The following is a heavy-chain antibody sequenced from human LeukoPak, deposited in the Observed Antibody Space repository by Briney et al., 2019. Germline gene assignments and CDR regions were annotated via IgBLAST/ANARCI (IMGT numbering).Heavy chain of an antibody. Sequence: ASVKVSCKASGYTFTGYYMHWVRQAPGQGLEWMGWINPNSGGTNYAQKFQGRVSMTRDTPISTAYMELSRLRSDDTAVYYCARYGQGAYYYYMDVWGKGTTVTVSS. CDR1: GYTFTGYY. CDR2: INPNSGGT. V-gene: IGHV1-2*02. J-gene: IGHJ6*03. D-gene: IGHD3-10*01. CDR3: ARYGQGAYYYYMDV.